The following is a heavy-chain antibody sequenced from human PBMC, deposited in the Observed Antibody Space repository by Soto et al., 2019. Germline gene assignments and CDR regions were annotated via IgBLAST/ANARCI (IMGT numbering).Heavy chain of an antibody. CDR3: ARGRHYDSSGYYHPPDY. V-gene: IGHV1-2*04. CDR2: INPNSGGT. D-gene: IGHD3-22*01. Sequence: ASVKVSCKASGYTFTGYYMHWVRQAPGQGLEWMGWINPNSGGTNYAQKFQGWVTMTRDTSISTAYMELSRLRSDDTAVYYCARGRHYDSSGYYHPPDYWGQGTLVTVSS. CDR1: GYTFTGYY. J-gene: IGHJ4*02.